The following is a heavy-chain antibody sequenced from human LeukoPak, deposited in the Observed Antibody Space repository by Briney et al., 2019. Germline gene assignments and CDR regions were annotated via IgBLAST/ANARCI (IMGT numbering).Heavy chain of an antibody. J-gene: IGHJ4*02. Sequence: QTGGSLRLSCAASGFTFSSYSMNWVRQAPGKGLEWVSTISSSGGSTYYADSVKGRFTISRDNSKNTLYLQMNSLRAEDTAVYYCAKDPSSSWFGDYFDYWGQGTLVTVSS. CDR2: ISSSGGST. CDR3: AKDPSSSWFGDYFDY. CDR1: GFTFSSYS. D-gene: IGHD6-13*01. V-gene: IGHV3-23*01.